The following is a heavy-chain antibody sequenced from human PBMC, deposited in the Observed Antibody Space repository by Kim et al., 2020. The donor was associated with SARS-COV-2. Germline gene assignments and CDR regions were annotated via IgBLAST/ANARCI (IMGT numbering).Heavy chain of an antibody. CDR2: ISSSSSYI. Sequence: GGSLRLSCAASGFTFSSYSMNWVHQAPGKGLEWVSSISSSSSYIYYADSVKGRFTISRDNAKNSLYLQMNSLRAEDTAVYYCARIVTILGYGMDVWGQGTTVTVSS. CDR3: ARIVTILGYGMDV. CDR1: GFTFSSYS. J-gene: IGHJ6*02. V-gene: IGHV3-21*01. D-gene: IGHD3-3*01.